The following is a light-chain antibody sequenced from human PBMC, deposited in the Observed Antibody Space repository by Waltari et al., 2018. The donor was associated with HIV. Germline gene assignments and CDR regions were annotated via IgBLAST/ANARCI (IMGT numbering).Light chain of an antibody. CDR2: GNN. V-gene: IGLV1-40*01. CDR3: QSYDSSLSGSV. Sequence: SVLTQPPSVSGAPGQRVTISCTGSSSNIGARFDVHWYQQLPGTAPKLLIYGNNTRPSGGPDRFSGSKSGTSASLAITGLQAEDEADYYCQSYDSSLSGSVFGGGTKLTVL. J-gene: IGLJ2*01. CDR1: SSNIGARFD.